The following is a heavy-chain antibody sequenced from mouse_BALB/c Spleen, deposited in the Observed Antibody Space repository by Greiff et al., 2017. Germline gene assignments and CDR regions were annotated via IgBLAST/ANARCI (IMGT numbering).Heavy chain of an antibody. J-gene: IGHJ3*01. CDR2: IYWDDDK. D-gene: IGHD2-13*01. V-gene: IGHV8-12*01. CDR3: ARREGTTPFAY. CDR1: GFSLSTSGMG. Sequence: QVTLKESGPGILQPSQTLSLTCSFSGFSLSTSGMGVSWIRQPSGKGLEWLAHIYWDDDKRYNPSLKSRLTISKDTSRNQVFLKITSVDTADTATYYCARREGTTPFAYWGQGTLVTVSA.